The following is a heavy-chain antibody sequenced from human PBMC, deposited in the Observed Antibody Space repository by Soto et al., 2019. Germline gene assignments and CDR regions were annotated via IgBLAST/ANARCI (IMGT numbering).Heavy chain of an antibody. CDR2: ISYDGGNQ. CDR1: GFNFRGYA. V-gene: IGHV3-30-3*01. CDR3: TSGRDSGWSYFYYYGVDV. Sequence: QVQLVGSGGGVVQPGRSLRLSCAVSGFNFRGYAMHWVRQAPGKGLEWLAVISYDGGNQYYADSLKGRFTVSRDNTKNTLYLQMTSLTPEDTAVYYCTSGRDSGWSYFYYYGVDVWGQGTTVTVSS. D-gene: IGHD6-19*01. J-gene: IGHJ6*02.